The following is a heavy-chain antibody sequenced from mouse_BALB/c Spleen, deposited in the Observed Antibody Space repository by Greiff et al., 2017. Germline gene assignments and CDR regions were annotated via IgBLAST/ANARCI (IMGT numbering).Heavy chain of an antibody. D-gene: IGHD2-4*01. Sequence: EVHLVESGGGLVKPGGSLKLSCAASGFTFSSYAMSWVRQSPEKRLEWVAEISSGGSYTYYPDTVTGRFTISRDNAKNTLYLEMSSLRSEDTAMYYCARDGLGAMDYWGQGTSVTVSS. CDR1: GFTFSSYA. CDR2: ISSGGSYT. CDR3: ARDGLGAMDY. V-gene: IGHV5-9-4*01. J-gene: IGHJ4*01.